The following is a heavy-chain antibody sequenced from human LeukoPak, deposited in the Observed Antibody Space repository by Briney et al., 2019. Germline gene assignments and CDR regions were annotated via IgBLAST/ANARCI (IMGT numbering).Heavy chain of an antibody. D-gene: IGHD2-2*01. V-gene: IGHV1-18*01. CDR1: GYTFTSSG. CDR2: ISAYNGDT. Sequence: GASVKVSCRASGYTFTSSGITWVRQAPGQGLEWTGWISAYNGDTNYAQKLQGRVTMTTDTSTSTAYMELRSLRSDDTAVYYCARVAEYHLMYYFDYWGQGTLVTISS. J-gene: IGHJ4*02. CDR3: ARVAEYHLMYYFDY.